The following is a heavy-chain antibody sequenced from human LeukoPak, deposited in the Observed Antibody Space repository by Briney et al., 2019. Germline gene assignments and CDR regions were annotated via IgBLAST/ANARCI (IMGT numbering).Heavy chain of an antibody. Sequence: SETLSLTCTVSFGSISSGDYYWSWIRQPPGKGLEWIGCIYYSGSTYYNPSLKSRVTISVDTSKNQFSLKLSSVTAADTAVYYCARAPITGTTNYYYYYYMDVWGKGTTVTVSS. J-gene: IGHJ6*03. CDR2: IYYSGST. CDR1: FGSISSGDYY. D-gene: IGHD1-7*01. V-gene: IGHV4-30-4*08. CDR3: ARAPITGTTNYYYYYYMDV.